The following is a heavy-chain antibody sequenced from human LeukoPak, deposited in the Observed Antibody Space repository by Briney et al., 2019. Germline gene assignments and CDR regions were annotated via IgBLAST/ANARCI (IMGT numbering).Heavy chain of an antibody. J-gene: IGHJ4*02. CDR3: AKDQYSSGWSPDDY. CDR1: GFTFSSYA. D-gene: IGHD6-19*01. CDR2: ISGSGGST. V-gene: IGHV3-23*01. Sequence: GGSLRLSCAASGFTFSSYAMRWVRQAPGKGVEWVSAISGSGGSTYYADSVKGRFTISRDNSKNTLYLQMNSLRAEDTAVYYCAKDQYSSGWSPDDYWGQGTLVTVSS.